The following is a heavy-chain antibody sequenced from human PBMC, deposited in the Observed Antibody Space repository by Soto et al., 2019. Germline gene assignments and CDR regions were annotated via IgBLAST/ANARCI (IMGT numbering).Heavy chain of an antibody. V-gene: IGHV3-21*02. CDR2: TSSAGSDV. CDR1: GFKISDFT. D-gene: IGHD3-9*01. J-gene: IGHJ5*02. CDR3: ARDIRSLTWPRRRGNWFDP. Sequence: QLVESVGGLVNPGGSLRLSCVASGFKISDFTMNWVRQSPGKGLEWLALTSSAGSDVYYADSVRGRFTISRDNARNSVSLQMNSLKDDDTAVYYCARDIRSLTWPRRRGNWFDPWGQGTLVIVSS.